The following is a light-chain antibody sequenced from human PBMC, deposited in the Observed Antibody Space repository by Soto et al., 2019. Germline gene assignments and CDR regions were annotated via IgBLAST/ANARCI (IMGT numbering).Light chain of an antibody. Sequence: QAVVTQPPSASGTPGQRATISCSGSSSNIASNTVNWYQQLPGTAPKLLIYNNNHRPSGVLDRFSGSKSGTSASLAISGLQSEDEADYYCAAWDDSLNGPLFGGGTKVTVL. CDR3: AAWDDSLNGPL. CDR2: NNN. V-gene: IGLV1-44*01. J-gene: IGLJ2*01. CDR1: SSNIASNT.